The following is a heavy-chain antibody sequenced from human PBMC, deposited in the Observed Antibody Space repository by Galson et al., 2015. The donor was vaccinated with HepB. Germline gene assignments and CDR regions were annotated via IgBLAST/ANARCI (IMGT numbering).Heavy chain of an antibody. Sequence: SLRLSCAASGFTFSSYAMHWVRQAPGKGLEWVAVISYDGSNKYYADSVKGRFTISRDNSKNTLYLQMNSLRAEDTAVYYCARGRGGFWSGYSLDYWGQGTLVTVSS. D-gene: IGHD3-3*01. CDR1: GFTFSSYA. CDR3: ARGRGGFWSGYSLDY. CDR2: ISYDGSNK. J-gene: IGHJ4*02. V-gene: IGHV3-30-3*01.